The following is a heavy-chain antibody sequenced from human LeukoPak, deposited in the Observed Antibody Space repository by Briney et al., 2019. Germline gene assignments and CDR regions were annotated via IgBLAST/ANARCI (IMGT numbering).Heavy chain of an antibody. CDR3: ARGRSIRRYYYDSSGPKLVFDY. J-gene: IGHJ4*02. CDR1: GGSISSSSYY. D-gene: IGHD3-22*01. V-gene: IGHV4-39*01. Sequence: PSETLSLTCTVSGGSISSSSYYWGWIRQPPGKGLEWIGSIYYSGSTYYNPSLKSRVTISVDTSKNQFSLKLNSVTAADTAVYYCARGRSIRRYYYDSSGPKLVFDYWGQGTLVTVTS. CDR2: IYYSGST.